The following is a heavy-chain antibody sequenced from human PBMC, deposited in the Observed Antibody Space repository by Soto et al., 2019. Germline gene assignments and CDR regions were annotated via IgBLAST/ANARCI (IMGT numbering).Heavy chain of an antibody. Sequence: QITLKESGPTLVKPTQTLTLTCTFSGFSLSTSGVGVGWIRQPPGKALEWLALIYWDDDKRYRPSLKSRLTITKDTPTKQMVLTMTNMDPVDTATYYCAHSRCGGDCLQSYSSPYYYGMAVWGQGTTVTVSS. CDR1: GFSLSTSGVG. J-gene: IGHJ6*02. V-gene: IGHV2-5*02. CDR3: AHSRCGGDCLQSYSSPYYYGMAV. D-gene: IGHD2-21*02. CDR2: IYWDDDK.